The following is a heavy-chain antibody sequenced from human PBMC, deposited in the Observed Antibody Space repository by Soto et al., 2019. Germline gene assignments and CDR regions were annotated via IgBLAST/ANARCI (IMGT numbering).Heavy chain of an antibody. CDR1: GYSFGTSG. CDR3: ARAGQYYDSSGYAN. Sequence: QVKLVQSGTEVKKPGASVKVSCKASGYSFGTSGISWVRQAPGQGLEWMGWISAYNGNTNYDQKLQERATMTTDTSTNTAYLELRSLRSDDTAVYYCARAGQYYDSSGYANWGQGTLVTVSS. CDR2: ISAYNGNT. V-gene: IGHV1-18*04. D-gene: IGHD3-22*01. J-gene: IGHJ4*02.